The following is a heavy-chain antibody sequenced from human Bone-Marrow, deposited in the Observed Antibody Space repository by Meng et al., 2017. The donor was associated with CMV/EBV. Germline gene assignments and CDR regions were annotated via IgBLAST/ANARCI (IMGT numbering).Heavy chain of an antibody. CDR2: VNSNNDAT. CDR3: VRSSGWSLFDY. CDR1: GFTFSDYY. J-gene: IGHJ4*02. D-gene: IGHD6-19*01. V-gene: IGHV1-2*02. Sequence: QGQRVAPVVEMKKPGVSVKVSCTTYGFTFSDYYIHWVRQAPGQGLEWMGWVNSNNDATNYARKFQGRVSMTRDTSISTAHMELSRLMYDDTAVYYCVRSSGWSLFDYWGQGTLVTVSS.